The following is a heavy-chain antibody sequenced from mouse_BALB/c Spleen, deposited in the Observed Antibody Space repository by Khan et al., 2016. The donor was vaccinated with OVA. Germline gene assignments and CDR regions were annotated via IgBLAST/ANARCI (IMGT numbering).Heavy chain of an antibody. CDR2: IYPGNSDT. CDR1: GYSFTSYL. D-gene: IGHD1-3*01. V-gene: IGHV1-5*01. CDR3: TRGGYSSFAY. J-gene: IGHJ3*01. Sequence: VQLQQSGTVLARPGASVKMSCKASGYSFTSYLIHWVKQRPGQGLEWIGDIYPGNSDTSYNQKFKDKAKLTAGTSASTAYLEVSNLTNADSAVYYCTRGGYSSFAYWGQGTLVTVSA.